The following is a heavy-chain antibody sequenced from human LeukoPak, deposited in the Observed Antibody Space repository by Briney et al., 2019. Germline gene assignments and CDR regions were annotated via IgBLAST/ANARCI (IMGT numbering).Heavy chain of an antibody. CDR2: INHSGST. V-gene: IGHV4-34*01. CDR3: AKDRTAAGRNFDY. CDR1: GGSFSGYY. Sequence: SETLSLTCAVYGGSFSGYYWSWIRQPPGKGLEWIGEINHSGSTNYNPSLKSRVTISVDTSKNQFSLKLSSVTAADTAVYYCAKDRTAAGRNFDYWGQGTLVTVSS. J-gene: IGHJ4*02. D-gene: IGHD6-13*01.